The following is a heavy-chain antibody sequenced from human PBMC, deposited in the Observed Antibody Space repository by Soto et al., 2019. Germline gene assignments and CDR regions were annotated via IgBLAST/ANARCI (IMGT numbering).Heavy chain of an antibody. J-gene: IGHJ2*01. V-gene: IGHV3-21*01. D-gene: IGHD3-3*01. CDR2: IRGFSPYT. CDR3: ARFRGDDGIRFCPPVSAVLLNRSSDL. Sequence: GKGLEWVSGIRGFSPYTFYAESVKGRFTISRDNAKNSLFLQMNSLRAEDTAVYYCARFRGDDGIRFCPPVSAVLLNRSSDL.